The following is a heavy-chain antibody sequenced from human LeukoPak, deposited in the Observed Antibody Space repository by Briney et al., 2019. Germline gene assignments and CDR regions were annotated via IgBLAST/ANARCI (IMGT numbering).Heavy chain of an antibody. CDR3: ARAQRRRASAGRDLGY. D-gene: IGHD6-13*01. CDR1: GYTFTGHY. V-gene: IGHV1-2*02. J-gene: IGHJ4*02. CDR2: INPNSGGT. Sequence: GASVPVSCQASGYTFTGHYMHWVRPAPGQGRDWMGWINPNSGGTNYAQKIQGRVTLTRNTSVSTAYMVLSRLRSDDTAVYYCARAQRRRASAGRDLGYWGQGALVTVAS.